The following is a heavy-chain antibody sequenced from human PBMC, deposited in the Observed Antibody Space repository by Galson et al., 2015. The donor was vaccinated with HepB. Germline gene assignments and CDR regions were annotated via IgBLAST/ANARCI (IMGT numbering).Heavy chain of an antibody. CDR3: ARDNKGSSTSWGAWYYYYYYMDV. Sequence: SLRLSCAASGFTFSSYSMNWVRQAPGKGLEWVSSISSSSSYIYYADSVKGRFTISRDNAKNSLYLQMNSLRAEDTAVYYCARDNKGSSTSWGAWYYYYYYMDVWGKGTTVTVSS. D-gene: IGHD2-2*01. V-gene: IGHV3-21*01. CDR1: GFTFSSYS. CDR2: ISSSSSYI. J-gene: IGHJ6*03.